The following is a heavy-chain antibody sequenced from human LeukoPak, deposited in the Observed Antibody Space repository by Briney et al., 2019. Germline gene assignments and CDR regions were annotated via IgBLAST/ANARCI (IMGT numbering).Heavy chain of an antibody. CDR2: ISSSSSYI. Sequence: GGSLRLSCAASGITFSSYSMNWVRQAPGKGLEWVSSISSSSSYIYYADSVKGRFTISRDNAKNSLYLQMNSLRAEDTAVYYCAREMYYYDSSGYYGGHYYYYMDVWGKGTTVTVSS. D-gene: IGHD3-22*01. V-gene: IGHV3-21*01. CDR3: AREMYYYDSSGYYGGHYYYYMDV. J-gene: IGHJ6*03. CDR1: GITFSSYS.